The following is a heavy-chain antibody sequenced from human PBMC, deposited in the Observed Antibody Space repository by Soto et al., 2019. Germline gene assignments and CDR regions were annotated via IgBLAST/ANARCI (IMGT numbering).Heavy chain of an antibody. D-gene: IGHD3-16*01. Sequence: QVQLVQSGAEVKKPGASVKVSCRASGYTFIGYDINWVRQAPGQGLEWLGWMNPNSFNTGYAQKFQGRVTMTRNTSISTAYLELSSRRPDDTAVYYCARAESLRFGYYYYGMDVWGQGTPVTVS. CDR3: ARAESLRFGYYYYGMDV. CDR1: GYTFIGYD. V-gene: IGHV1-8*01. J-gene: IGHJ6*02. CDR2: MNPNSFNT.